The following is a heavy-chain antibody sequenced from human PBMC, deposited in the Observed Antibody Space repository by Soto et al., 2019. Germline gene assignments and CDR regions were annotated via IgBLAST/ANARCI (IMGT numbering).Heavy chain of an antibody. CDR3: TRGPRDDSSGTGAH. V-gene: IGHV3-74*01. CDR2: ISDDGATT. Sequence: PVGSLRLSCVVSGFTFSMYWMHWVRQVPGQSPFWVPRISDDGATTNYADSVRGRFTISRDNSKNTLYLQMNNLKPDDTAIYYCTRGPRDDSSGTGAHCGQGTPVTVSS. CDR1: GFTFSMYW. J-gene: IGHJ4*02. D-gene: IGHD1-1*01.